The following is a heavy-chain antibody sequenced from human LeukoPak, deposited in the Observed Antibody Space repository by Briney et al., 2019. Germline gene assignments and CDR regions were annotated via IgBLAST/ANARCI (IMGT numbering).Heavy chain of an antibody. V-gene: IGHV3-23*01. CDR2: ISDSGART. D-gene: IGHD1-26*01. CDR1: GFTFSNYW. Sequence: PGGSLRLSCAASGFTFSNYWMHWVRQAPGKGLEWVSGISDSGARTFYADSVKGRFTISRDNSKKTLYLQINSLTAGDTAVYYCAKAAGSYHFDYWGQGTLVTVSS. J-gene: IGHJ4*02. CDR3: AKAAGSYHFDY.